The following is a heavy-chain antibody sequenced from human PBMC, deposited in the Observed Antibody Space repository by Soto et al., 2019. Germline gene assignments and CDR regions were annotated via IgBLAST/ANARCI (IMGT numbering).Heavy chain of an antibody. CDR3: ARPVGVEQQLVHDAFDL. CDR1: GGSISSSIYY. D-gene: IGHD6-13*01. V-gene: IGHV4-39*01. CDR2: VYHSGST. J-gene: IGHJ3*01. Sequence: SETQSLTCSVSGGSISSSIYYWGWIRPPPGKGLQWVGSVYHSGSTYYNPSLRSRVTISVDTSKNQFSLRLSSMTAADTAVYYCARPVGVEQQLVHDAFDLWGQGTMVTVSS.